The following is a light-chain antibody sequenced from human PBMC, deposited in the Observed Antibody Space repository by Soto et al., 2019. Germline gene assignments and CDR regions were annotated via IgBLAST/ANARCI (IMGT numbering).Light chain of an antibody. CDR3: QQYGTSTRT. Sequence: EIVLTQSPGTLSLSPGERATLSGRASQSVSRSYLAWYQQKPGQAPRXXISVASSRETGIPERFRGSGSGTDFTLTISGLEPEDFEVYYCQQYGTSTRTFGQGTQVDIK. CDR1: QSVSRSY. J-gene: IGKJ1*01. V-gene: IGKV3-20*01. CDR2: VAS.